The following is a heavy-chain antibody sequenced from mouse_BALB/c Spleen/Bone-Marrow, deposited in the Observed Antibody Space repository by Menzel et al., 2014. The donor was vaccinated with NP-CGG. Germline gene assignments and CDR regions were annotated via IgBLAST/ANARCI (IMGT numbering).Heavy chain of an antibody. CDR1: RFDFSRYW. Sequence: EVRLVESGGGLVQPGGSLKLSCAASRFDFSRYWMTWVRQAPGKGLEWIGEIKPDSRTINYSPSLKEKFIISRDNAKSTLYLQMSKVRSEDTALYHCARLGYYGAMAYWGQGTSVTVSS. CDR2: IKPDSRTI. J-gene: IGHJ4*01. V-gene: IGHV4-1*02. D-gene: IGHD1-1*01. CDR3: ARLGYYGAMAY.